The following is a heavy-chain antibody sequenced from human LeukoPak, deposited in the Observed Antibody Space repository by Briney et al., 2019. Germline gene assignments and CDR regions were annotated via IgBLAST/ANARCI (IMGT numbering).Heavy chain of an antibody. D-gene: IGHD3-22*01. CDR1: GYTFTGYF. Sequence: ASVTVSCKASGYTFTGYFMHWVRQAPGQGLEWMGWINPYTGDTNYAQKFQGRVTMTRDTSISTAFMELSRLRSDDTAVYYCARGKDHYYDSSGYPDYYYYTMDVWGQGTTVTVSS. CDR3: ARGKDHYYDSSGYPDYYYYTMDV. J-gene: IGHJ6*02. V-gene: IGHV1-2*02. CDR2: INPYTGDT.